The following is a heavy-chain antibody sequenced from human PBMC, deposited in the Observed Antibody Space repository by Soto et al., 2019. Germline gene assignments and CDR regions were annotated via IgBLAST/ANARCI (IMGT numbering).Heavy chain of an antibody. CDR1: GFTFSSYG. Sequence: PGGSLRLSCAASGFTFSSYGMHWVRQAPGKGLEWVAVISYDGSNKYYADSVKGRFTISRDNSKNTLYLQMNSLRAEDTAVYYCAKGPLRYFDWLSPDHWGQGTLVTVSS. V-gene: IGHV3-30*18. J-gene: IGHJ4*02. CDR2: ISYDGSNK. D-gene: IGHD3-9*01. CDR3: AKGPLRYFDWLSPDH.